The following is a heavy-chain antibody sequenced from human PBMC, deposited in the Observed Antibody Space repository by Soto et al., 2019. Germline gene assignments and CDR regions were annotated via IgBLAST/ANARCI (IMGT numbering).Heavy chain of an antibody. J-gene: IGHJ6*02. D-gene: IGHD6-13*01. CDR1: GGTFSSYA. Sequence: SVKVSCKASGGTFSSYAISWVRQAPGQGLEWMGGIIPIFGTANYAQKFQGRVTITADESTSTAYMERSSLRSEDTAVYYCASSSPAACFQYGYYYYDVMDVCGQGPTVTVSS. CDR2: IIPIFGTA. CDR3: ASSSPAACFQYGYYYYDVMDV. V-gene: IGHV1-69*13.